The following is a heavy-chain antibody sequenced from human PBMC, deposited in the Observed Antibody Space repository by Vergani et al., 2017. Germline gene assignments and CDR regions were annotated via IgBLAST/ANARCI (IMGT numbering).Heavy chain of an antibody. CDR3: ARGHYDFWSGYHSYXFDY. V-gene: IGHV4-34*01. CDR1: GGSFSGYY. J-gene: IGHJ4*02. Sequence: QVQLQQWGAGLLKPSETLSLTCAVYGGSFSGYYWCWIRQPPGKGLEWIGEINHSGSTNYNPSLKSRVTISVDTSKNQFSLKLSSVTAAATAVYYCARGHYDFWSGYHSYXFDYWGQGTLVTVSS. CDR2: INHSGST. D-gene: IGHD3-3*01.